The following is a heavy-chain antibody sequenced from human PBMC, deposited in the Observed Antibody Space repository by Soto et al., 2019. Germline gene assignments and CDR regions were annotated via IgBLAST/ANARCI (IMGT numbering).Heavy chain of an antibody. CDR2: IYYSGST. Sequence: SETLSLTCTVSGGSISSYYWSWIRRPPGKGLEWIGYIYYSGSTNYNPSLKSRVTISVDTSKNQFSLKLSSVTAADTAVYYCARVATGTLAFDYWGQGTLVTVSS. CDR1: GGSISSYY. CDR3: ARVATGTLAFDY. V-gene: IGHV4-59*01. D-gene: IGHD1-1*01. J-gene: IGHJ4*02.